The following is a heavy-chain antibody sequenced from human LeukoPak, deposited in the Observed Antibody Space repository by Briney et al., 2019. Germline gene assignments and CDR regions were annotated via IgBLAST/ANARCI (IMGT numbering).Heavy chain of an antibody. CDR1: GFTFSSYG. CDR3: AKDRDYDILTGYFDY. J-gene: IGHJ4*02. V-gene: IGHV3-23*01. D-gene: IGHD3-9*01. Sequence: GGTLRLSYAASGFTFSSYGMSWVRQAPGKGLEWVSAISGSGGSTYYADSVKGRFTISRDNSKNTLYLQMNSLRAEDTAVYYCAKDRDYDILTGYFDYWGQGTLVTVSS. CDR2: ISGSGGST.